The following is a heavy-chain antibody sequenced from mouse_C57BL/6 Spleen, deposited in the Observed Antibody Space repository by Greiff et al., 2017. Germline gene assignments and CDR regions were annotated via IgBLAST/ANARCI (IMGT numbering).Heavy chain of an antibody. CDR2: ISSGSSTI. J-gene: IGHJ3*01. Sequence: VQLKESGGGLVKPGGSLKLSCAASGFTFSDYGMHWVRQAPEKGLEWVAYISSGSSTIYYADTVKGRFTISRDNAKNTLFLQMTSLRSEDTAMYYCAKIAWFAYWGQGTLVTVSA. CDR1: GFTFSDYG. V-gene: IGHV5-17*01. CDR3: AKIAWFAY.